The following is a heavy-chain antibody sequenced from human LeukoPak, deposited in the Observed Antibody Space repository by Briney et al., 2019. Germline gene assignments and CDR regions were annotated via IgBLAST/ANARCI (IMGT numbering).Heavy chain of an antibody. CDR3: ARRSGSIAARPGPHCFDY. CDR1: GYSFTSYW. J-gene: IGHJ4*02. V-gene: IGHV5-51*01. CDR2: IYPGDSDT. Sequence: GESLKISCKGSGYSFTSYWIGWVRQMPGKGLEWMGIIYPGDSDTRYSPSFQGQVTISADKSISTAYLQWSSLKASDTAMYYCARRSGSIAARPGPHCFDYWGQGTLVTVSS. D-gene: IGHD6-6*01.